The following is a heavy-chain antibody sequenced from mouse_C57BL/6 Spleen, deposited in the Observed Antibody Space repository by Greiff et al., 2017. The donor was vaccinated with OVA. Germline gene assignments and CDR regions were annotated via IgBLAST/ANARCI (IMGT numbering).Heavy chain of an antibody. V-gene: IGHV3-6*01. Sequence: EVQLQQSGPGLVKPSQSLSLTCSVTGYSITSGYYWNWIRQFPGNKLEWMGYISYDGSNNYNPSLKNRISITRDTSKNQFFLKLNSVTTEDTATYYCARDRDYGSSLDYWGQGTTLTVSS. CDR2: ISYDGSN. J-gene: IGHJ2*01. D-gene: IGHD1-1*01. CDR1: GYSITSGYY. CDR3: ARDRDYGSSLDY.